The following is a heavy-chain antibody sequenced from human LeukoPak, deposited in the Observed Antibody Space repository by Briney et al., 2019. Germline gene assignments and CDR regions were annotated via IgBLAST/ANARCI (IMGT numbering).Heavy chain of an antibody. D-gene: IGHD3-10*01. CDR3: SSHYGPGPV. V-gene: IGHV1-2*02. CDR1: GYSFRDHL. Sequence: GASVKVSCKALGYSFRDHLDIWVRQAPRQGLEWMGCLDPGTVDTNSRQNFQGRLTMTRDTSITTAYMDLIELTSDDTAVYYCSSHYGPGPVWGQGTLVTASS. CDR2: LDPGTVDT. J-gene: IGHJ4*02.